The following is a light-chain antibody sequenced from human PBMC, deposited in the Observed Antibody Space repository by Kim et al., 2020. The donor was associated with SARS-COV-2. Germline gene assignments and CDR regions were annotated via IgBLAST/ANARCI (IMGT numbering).Light chain of an antibody. CDR2: GKN. Sequence: GQTVRITCQGDILRNYYASWYQQRPGQAPVLVIYGKNNRSSGIPDRFSGSSSGSTASLTITGAQAEDESDYYCNSRDSSGNHHWVFGGGTQLTVL. J-gene: IGLJ3*02. V-gene: IGLV3-19*01. CDR1: ILRNYY. CDR3: NSRDSSGNHHWV.